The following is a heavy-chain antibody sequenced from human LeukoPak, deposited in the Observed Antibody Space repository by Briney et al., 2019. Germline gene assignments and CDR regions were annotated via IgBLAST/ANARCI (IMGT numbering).Heavy chain of an antibody. CDR3: SRITTNGYFEY. CDR2: IRWDDER. J-gene: IGHJ4*02. Sequence: GGSLRLSCSASGFTFSSFWMGWVRQAPGKGLECVDSIRWDDERHHVDSVTGRFSVSRDNAKNSLYLQMNSLRAEDTAVYFCSRITTNGYFEYWGQGALVTVSS. CDR1: GFTFSSFW. V-gene: IGHV3-7*01. D-gene: IGHD1-1*01.